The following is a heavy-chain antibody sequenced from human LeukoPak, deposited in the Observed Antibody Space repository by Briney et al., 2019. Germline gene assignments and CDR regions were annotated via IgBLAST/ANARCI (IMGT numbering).Heavy chain of an antibody. CDR3: AKDRLGGPYFFHY. CDR1: AFTFSSYS. CDR2: ISSSSSYI. D-gene: IGHD3-16*01. J-gene: IGHJ4*02. V-gene: IGHV3-21*04. Sequence: GGSLRLSCAASAFTFSSYSMNWVRQAPGKGLEWVSSISSSSSYIYYADSVKGRFTISRDNAKNSLYLQMNSLRAEDTAVYFCAKDRLGGPYFFHYWGQGTLVTVSS.